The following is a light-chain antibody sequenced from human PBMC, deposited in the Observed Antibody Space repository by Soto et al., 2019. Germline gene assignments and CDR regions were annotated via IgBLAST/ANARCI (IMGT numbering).Light chain of an antibody. Sequence: QSVLTQPPSASGTPGQRVTISCSGSSSNIGSNTVNWYQQLPGTAPKLLMYSNNQRPSGIPDRFSVSKSGTSASLAISGLQSEDEADYYCAAWDDSLNGPVFGGGTKLTVL. CDR1: SSNIGSNT. CDR2: SNN. CDR3: AAWDDSLNGPV. V-gene: IGLV1-44*01. J-gene: IGLJ2*01.